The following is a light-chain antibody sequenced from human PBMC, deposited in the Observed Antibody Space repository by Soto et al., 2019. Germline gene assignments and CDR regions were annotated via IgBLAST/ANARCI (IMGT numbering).Light chain of an antibody. CDR3: SSYPSSSTRI. Sequence: QSVLTQPASVSGSPGQSITISCTGTSSDVGGYNYVSWYQQHPGKAPKLMIYEVGNRPSGVSNRFSGSKSGNTASLTISGLQAEDEADYYCSSYPSSSTRIFGTGTKVTV. J-gene: IGLJ1*01. V-gene: IGLV2-14*01. CDR2: EVG. CDR1: SSDVGGYNY.